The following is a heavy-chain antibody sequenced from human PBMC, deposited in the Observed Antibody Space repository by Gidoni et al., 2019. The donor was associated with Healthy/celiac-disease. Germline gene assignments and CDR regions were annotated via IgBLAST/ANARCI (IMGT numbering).Heavy chain of an antibody. CDR2: VYYSGST. CDR1: GGSISSSSYY. J-gene: IGHJ4*02. Sequence: QLQLQEAGPGLVKPSETLSRTRTVSGGSISSSSYYWGGIRQPPGTGLECMVSVYYSGSTYSNPPLKSRVTISVDTSKGPFSLKLSSVTAADTAVYYCARLRAAVRLLWFGEGWGQGTLVAVSS. V-gene: IGHV4-39*01. CDR3: ARLRAAVRLLWFGEG. D-gene: IGHD3-10*01.